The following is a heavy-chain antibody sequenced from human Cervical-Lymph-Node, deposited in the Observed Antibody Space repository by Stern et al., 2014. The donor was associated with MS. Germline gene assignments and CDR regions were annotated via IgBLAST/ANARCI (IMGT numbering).Heavy chain of an antibody. J-gene: IGHJ6*02. D-gene: IGHD5-12*01. V-gene: IGHV3-33*01. CDR2: IWSDGSEK. Sequence: DQLVESGGGVVQPGRSLSLSCAASGFTFNYYGMHWVRQAPGKGLEWVAVIWSDGSEKYYANSVRGRFTISRDNSKNTLYLQMNRLRAEDTAVYYCARGGGHDPADFYYYGMDVWGQGTTVTVSS. CDR1: GFTFNYYG. CDR3: ARGGGHDPADFYYYGMDV.